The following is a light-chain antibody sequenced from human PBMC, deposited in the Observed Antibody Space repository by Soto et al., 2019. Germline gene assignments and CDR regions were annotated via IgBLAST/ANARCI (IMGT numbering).Light chain of an antibody. J-gene: IGKJ1*01. CDR3: QQYYNWLQT. CDR1: QSVSSS. V-gene: IGKV3-15*01. CDR2: GAA. Sequence: MAQAGSSLSVSPGEKATLSCRASQSVSSSLAWYQQKSGQAPRLVIYGAATRATGIPARFSGSGSGTEFTLIISSLQSEDFAVYYCQQYYNWLQTFGQGTKV.